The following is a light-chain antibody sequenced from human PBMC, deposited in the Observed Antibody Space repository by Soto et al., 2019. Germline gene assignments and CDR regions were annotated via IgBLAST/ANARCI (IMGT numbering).Light chain of an antibody. CDR2: GTS. J-gene: IGKJ1*01. Sequence: EIVLTQSPGTLSLSPGERATLSCRASQSVNSNYLARYQQKPGQAPRLLIYGTSSRATGIPDRFSGSGSGTDFTLTISRLEPEDFAVYYCQQYGSSPTWTFGQGTKVEIK. V-gene: IGKV3-20*01. CDR1: QSVNSNY. CDR3: QQYGSSPTWT.